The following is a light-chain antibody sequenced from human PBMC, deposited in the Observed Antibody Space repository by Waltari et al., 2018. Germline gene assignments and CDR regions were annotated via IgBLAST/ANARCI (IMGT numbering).Light chain of an antibody. J-gene: IGLJ3*02. CDR3: CSYATSSWV. CDR1: TSDVGSFNL. CDR2: VVT. V-gene: IGLV2-23*02. Sequence: QSALPQPASVSGSPGQSITIPCTGTTSDVGSFNLVSWYQQHPGKAPKLMIYVVTKRPSGVSNRFSGSKSGNTASLTISGLQAEDEADYYCCSYATSSWVFGGGTRLTVL.